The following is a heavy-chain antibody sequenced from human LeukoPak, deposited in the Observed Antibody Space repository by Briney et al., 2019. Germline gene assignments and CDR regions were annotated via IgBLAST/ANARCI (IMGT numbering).Heavy chain of an antibody. Sequence: QPGGSLRLSCAASGFTFSSYAMHWVRQAPGKGLEWVAVISYDGSNKYYADSVKGRFTISRDNSKNTLDLQMNSLRADDTAVYFCARAMAVIYSYGKQDYWGQGTLVTVSS. CDR3: ARAMAVIYSYGKQDY. CDR2: ISYDGSNK. V-gene: IGHV3-30*07. D-gene: IGHD5-18*01. CDR1: GFTFSSYA. J-gene: IGHJ4*02.